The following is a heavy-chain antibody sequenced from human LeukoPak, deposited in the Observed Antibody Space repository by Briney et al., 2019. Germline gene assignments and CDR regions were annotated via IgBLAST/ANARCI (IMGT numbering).Heavy chain of an antibody. D-gene: IGHD6-19*01. V-gene: IGHV3-23*01. CDR1: GFAFSFFA. CDR2: INANSGTT. J-gene: IGHJ5*01. Sequence: GGSLRLSCTASGFAFSFFAMSWLRQPPGKGLEWVSTINANSGTTSYAASVRGRFTISRDNSKNTLYLQVNTLRADDTATYYCAKPISGGLAVTADWFHPWGQGTLVVVSS. CDR3: AKPISGGLAVTADWFHP.